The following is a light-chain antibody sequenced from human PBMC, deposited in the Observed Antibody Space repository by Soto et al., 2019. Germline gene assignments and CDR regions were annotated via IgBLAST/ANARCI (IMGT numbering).Light chain of an antibody. V-gene: IGLV2-14*01. J-gene: IGLJ3*02. CDR3: SSYTGRNTWV. CDR2: EVA. Sequence: QSALTQPASVTGSPGQSITISCTGTTSDVGGYNRVSWYQQYPGTAPKLIIYEVANRPSGVSYRFSASKSVNTASLTISGLQSEDEADYYCSSYTGRNTWVFGGGTKLTVL. CDR1: TSDVGGYNR.